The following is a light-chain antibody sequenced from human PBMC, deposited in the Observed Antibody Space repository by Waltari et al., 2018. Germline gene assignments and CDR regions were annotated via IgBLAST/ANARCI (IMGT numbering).Light chain of an antibody. J-gene: IGKJ1*01. CDR1: QSISSY. V-gene: IGKV1-39*01. CDR2: AAS. Sequence: DIQMTQSPSSLSASVGDRVTINCRASQSISSYLNWYQQKPGKAPKLLFYAASSLQSGVPSRFSGSGSGTDFTLTISSLQPEDFATYYCQQSYSTPRTFGQGTKVEIK. CDR3: QQSYSTPRT.